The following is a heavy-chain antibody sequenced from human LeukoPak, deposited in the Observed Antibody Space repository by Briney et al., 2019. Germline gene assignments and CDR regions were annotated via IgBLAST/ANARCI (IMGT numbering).Heavy chain of an antibody. CDR2: ICVSGGST. D-gene: IGHD4-23*01. V-gene: IGHV3-23*01. Sequence: GGSLRLSCAASGFTFSSYAMSWVRQAPGKGLEWVSAICVSGGSTYYADSVKGRFTISRDNSKNTLYLQMNSLRAEDTAVYYCAKYSVLVTPLFDYWGQGTLVTVSS. J-gene: IGHJ4*02. CDR3: AKYSVLVTPLFDY. CDR1: GFTFSSYA.